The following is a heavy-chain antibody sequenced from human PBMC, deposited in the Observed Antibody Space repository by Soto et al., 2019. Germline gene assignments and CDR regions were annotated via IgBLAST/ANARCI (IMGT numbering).Heavy chain of an antibody. Sequence: QVQLQESGPGLVKPSQTLSLTCTVSGGSISSGDYYWSWIRQPPGKGLEWIGYIYYSGSTYYNPSLKSRVTISVDTSKNQFSLKLSSVTAADTAVYYCARGTITFGGVIVRYNWFDPWGQGTLVTVSS. J-gene: IGHJ5*02. V-gene: IGHV4-30-4*01. CDR3: ARGTITFGGVIVRYNWFDP. CDR2: IYYSGST. D-gene: IGHD3-16*02. CDR1: GGSISSGDYY.